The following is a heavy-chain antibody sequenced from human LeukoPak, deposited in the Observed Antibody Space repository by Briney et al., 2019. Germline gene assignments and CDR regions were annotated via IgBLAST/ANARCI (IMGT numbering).Heavy chain of an antibody. Sequence: SETLSLTCTVSGGSVNSGSYSWTWIRQPPGKGLEWIGYIHDSGSTNYNPSLKSRVTISVDTSKNQFSLKLSSVTAADTAVYYCARVSIYDILTGYYLGGATFDYWGQGTLVTVSS. CDR2: IHDSGST. V-gene: IGHV4-61*01. CDR3: ARVSIYDILTGYYLGGATFDY. J-gene: IGHJ4*02. CDR1: GGSVNSGSYS. D-gene: IGHD3-9*01.